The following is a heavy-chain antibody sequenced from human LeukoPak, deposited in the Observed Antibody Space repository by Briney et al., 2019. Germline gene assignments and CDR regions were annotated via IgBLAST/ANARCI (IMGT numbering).Heavy chain of an antibody. Sequence: SETLSLTCTVSGGSISSYYWSWLRQPAGKGLEWIGRIYTSGSTNYNPSLKSRVTISVDKSKNQFSLKLSSVTAADTAVYYCARELRFWSIPVPGWGKGTTVTVSS. CDR1: GGSISSYY. J-gene: IGHJ6*04. CDR2: IYTSGST. CDR3: ARELRFWSIPVPG. V-gene: IGHV4-4*07. D-gene: IGHD3-3*01.